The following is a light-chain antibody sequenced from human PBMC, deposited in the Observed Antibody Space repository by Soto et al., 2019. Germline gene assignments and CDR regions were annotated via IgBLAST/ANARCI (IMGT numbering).Light chain of an antibody. CDR1: QSVSSSY. CDR3: QQYGSSPRT. CDR2: VAS. Sequence: EIVLTQYPGTLSLSPGESATLSCRASQSVSSSYLAGYQQKPGQAPRLLIYVASSRATGIPDRLSGSGSGTDFTLTISRLEPEDFAVYYCQQYGSSPRTFGQGTKVEIK. J-gene: IGKJ1*01. V-gene: IGKV3-20*01.